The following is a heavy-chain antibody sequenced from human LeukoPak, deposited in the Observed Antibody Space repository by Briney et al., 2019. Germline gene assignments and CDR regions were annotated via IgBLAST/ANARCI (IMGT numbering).Heavy chain of an antibody. D-gene: IGHD3-3*01. V-gene: IGHV1-2*02. J-gene: IGHJ4*01. Sequence: GASVKVSCKASGYTFTGYYMHWVRQAPGQGLEWMGWINPNSGGTNYAQKFQGRVTMTRDTSISTAYMELSRLRSDDTAVYYCARGAYDFWSGYFQPTDYWGKEPWSPSPQ. CDR1: GYTFTGYY. CDR2: INPNSGGT. CDR3: ARGAYDFWSGYFQPTDY.